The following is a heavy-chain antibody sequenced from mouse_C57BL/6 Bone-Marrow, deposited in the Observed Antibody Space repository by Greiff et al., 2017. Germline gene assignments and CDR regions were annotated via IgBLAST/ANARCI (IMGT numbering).Heavy chain of an antibody. CDR2: ISSGSSTI. V-gene: IGHV5-17*01. CDR1: GFTFSDYG. CDR3: ASYCIDY. J-gene: IGHJ4*01. Sequence: DVKLVESGGGLVKPGGSLKLSCAASGFTFSDYGMHWVRQAPEKGLEWVAYISSGSSTIYYAGTVKGRFTLSRANAKHTLFLQMTSLRSEDTAMYYCASYCIDYWGQGTSVTVSS.